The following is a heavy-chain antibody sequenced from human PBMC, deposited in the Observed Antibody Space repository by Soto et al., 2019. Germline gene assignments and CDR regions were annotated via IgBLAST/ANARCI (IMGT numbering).Heavy chain of an antibody. Sequence: ASVKVSCKASGGTFSSYAISWVRQAPGQGLEWMGGIIPIFGTANYAQKFQGRVTITADESTSTAYMELSSLRSEDTAVYYCAVKIDYGDFNWFDPWGQGTLVTVS. V-gene: IGHV1-69*13. CDR3: AVKIDYGDFNWFDP. CDR1: GGTFSSYA. CDR2: IIPIFGTA. J-gene: IGHJ5*02. D-gene: IGHD4-17*01.